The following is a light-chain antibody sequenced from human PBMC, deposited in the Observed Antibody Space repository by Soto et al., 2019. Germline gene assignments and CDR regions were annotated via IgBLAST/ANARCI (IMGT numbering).Light chain of an antibody. CDR2: DAS. CDR3: QQYNTHSPT. CDR1: QTISKW. J-gene: IGKJ1*01. V-gene: IGKV1-5*01. Sequence: DIQLTQSPSTLAASVGDTVTITCRASQTISKWLAWYQQKPGKAPNFLIFDASTLRPGVPSRFSGSGSGTEFTLIIRSLQPEDFATYHCQQYNTHSPTFGQGTK.